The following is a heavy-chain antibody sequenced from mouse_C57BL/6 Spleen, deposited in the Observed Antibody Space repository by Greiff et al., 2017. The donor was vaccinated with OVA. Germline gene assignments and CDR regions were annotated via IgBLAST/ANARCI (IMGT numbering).Heavy chain of an antibody. J-gene: IGHJ1*03. V-gene: IGHV1-82*01. CDR1: GYAFSSSW. CDR2: IYPGDGDT. CDR3: ARAPLWDFDV. Sequence: VQLQQSGPELVKPGASVKISCKASGYAFSSSWMNWVKQRPGKGLEWIGRIYPGDGDTNYNGKFKGKATLTADKSSSTAYMQLSSLTSEDSAVYFCARAPLWDFDVWGTGTTVTVSS.